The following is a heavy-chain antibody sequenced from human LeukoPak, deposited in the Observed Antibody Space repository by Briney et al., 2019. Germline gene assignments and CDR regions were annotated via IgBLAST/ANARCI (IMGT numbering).Heavy chain of an antibody. CDR3: ASLRERSYYARGFDY. J-gene: IGHJ4*02. Sequence: SETLSLTCTVSGGSISITSYYWGWIRQPPGKGLEWIGSIYYSGSTYYNPSLKSRVTISVDTSKNQFSLKLSSVTAADTAVYYCASLRERSYYARGFDYWGQGTLVTVSS. D-gene: IGHD1-26*01. CDR1: GGSISITSYY. CDR2: IYYSGST. V-gene: IGHV4-39*01.